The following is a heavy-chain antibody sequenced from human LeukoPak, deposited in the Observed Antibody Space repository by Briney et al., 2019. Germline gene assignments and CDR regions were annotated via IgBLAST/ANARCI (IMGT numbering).Heavy chain of an antibody. CDR2: INPSGGST. V-gene: IGHV1-46*01. CDR3: ARARTHIAAAGTGVDY. D-gene: IGHD6-13*01. J-gene: IGHJ4*02. Sequence: ASVKVSCKASGYTFTSYYMHWVRQAPGQGLEWMGIINPSGGSTSYAQKFQGRVTMTRDTSTSTVYMEPSSLRSEDTAVYYCARARTHIAAAGTGVDYWGQGTLVTVSS. CDR1: GYTFTSYY.